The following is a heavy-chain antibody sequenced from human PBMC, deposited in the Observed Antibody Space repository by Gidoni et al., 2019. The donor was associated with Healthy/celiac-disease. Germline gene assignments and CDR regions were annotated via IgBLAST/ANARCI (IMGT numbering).Heavy chain of an antibody. D-gene: IGHD6-13*01. CDR1: GYTFTGYY. Sequence: QVQLVQSGAEVKKPGASVKVSCKASGYTFTGYYMHWVRQAPGQGLGWMGWINPNSGGTNYAQKFQGWVTMTRDTSISTAYMELSRLISDDTAVYYCARAAAGTTPIYYFDYWGQGTLVTVSS. CDR2: INPNSGGT. CDR3: ARAAAGTTPIYYFDY. V-gene: IGHV1-2*04. J-gene: IGHJ4*02.